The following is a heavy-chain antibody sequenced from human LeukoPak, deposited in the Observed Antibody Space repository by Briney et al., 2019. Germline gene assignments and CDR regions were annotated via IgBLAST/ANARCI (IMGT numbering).Heavy chain of an antibody. CDR1: GYTFTSYD. J-gene: IGHJ4*02. Sequence: SVKVSCKASGYTFTSYDINWVRQAPGQGLEWMGGIIPIFGTTNYAQKFQGRVTITADESTSTAYMELSSLRSEDTAVYYCARPLEGYGGNLLAVAGYWGQGTLVTVSS. CDR2: IIPIFGTT. CDR3: ARPLEGYGGNLLAVAGY. V-gene: IGHV1-69*13. D-gene: IGHD4-23*01.